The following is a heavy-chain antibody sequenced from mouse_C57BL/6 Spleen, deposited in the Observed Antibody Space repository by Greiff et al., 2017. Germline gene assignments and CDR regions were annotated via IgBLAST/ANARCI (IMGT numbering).Heavy chain of an antibody. Sequence: QVQLQQSGAELVKPGASVKISCKASGYAFSSYWMNWVKQRPGKGLERIGQIYPGDGDTNYNGKFKGKATLTAAKSSSTAYMQLSSLTSEDSAVYFCARTTTVVARGFAYWGQGTLVTVSA. J-gene: IGHJ3*01. D-gene: IGHD1-1*01. CDR1: GYAFSSYW. V-gene: IGHV1-80*01. CDR3: ARTTTVVARGFAY. CDR2: IYPGDGDT.